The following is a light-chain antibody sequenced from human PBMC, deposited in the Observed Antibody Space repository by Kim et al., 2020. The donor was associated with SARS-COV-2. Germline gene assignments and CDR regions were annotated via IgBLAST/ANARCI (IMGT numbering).Light chain of an antibody. CDR3: SSYTSGSTMV. CDR2: DVS. CDR1: SSDVGGYNY. Sequence: GQSITISCTGTSSDVGGYNYVSSYQQHPGKAPTLMIYDVSNRPSGISNRFSGSKSGNTASLTISGLQAEDEADYYCSSYTSGSTMVFGGGTQLTVL. V-gene: IGLV2-14*03. J-gene: IGLJ3*02.